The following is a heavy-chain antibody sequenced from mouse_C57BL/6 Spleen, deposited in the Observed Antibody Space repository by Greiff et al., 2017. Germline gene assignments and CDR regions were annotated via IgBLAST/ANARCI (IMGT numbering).Heavy chain of an antibody. CDR2: ISSGSSTI. J-gene: IGHJ4*01. V-gene: IGHV5-17*01. CDR1: GFTFSDYG. D-gene: IGHD1-1*01. Sequence: EVHLVESGGGLVKPGGSLKLSCAASGFTFSDYGMHWVRQAPEKGLEWVAYISSGSSTIYYADTVKGRFTISRDNAKNTLFLQMTSLRSEDTAMYYCARGTTVVATYYAMDYWGQGTSVTVSS. CDR3: ARGTTVVATYYAMDY.